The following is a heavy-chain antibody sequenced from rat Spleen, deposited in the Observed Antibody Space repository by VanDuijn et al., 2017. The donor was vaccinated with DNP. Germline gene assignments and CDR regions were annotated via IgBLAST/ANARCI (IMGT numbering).Heavy chain of an antibody. CDR3: ARGNYPGINTFDY. Sequence: EVQLVESGGGLVQPGRSLTLSCAASGFTFSDYYMAWVRQAPKKGLECVAYISYEGSITSYGDSVKGRFTISRDNAKSTLYLQMNSLRSEDTATYYCARGNYPGINTFDYWGQGVMVTVSS. CDR2: ISYEGSIT. V-gene: IGHV5-22*01. D-gene: IGHD1-4*01. CDR1: GFTFSDYY. J-gene: IGHJ2*01.